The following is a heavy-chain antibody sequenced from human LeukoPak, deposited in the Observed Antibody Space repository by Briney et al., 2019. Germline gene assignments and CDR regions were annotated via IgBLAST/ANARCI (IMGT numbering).Heavy chain of an antibody. Sequence: ASVKVSCKASGGTFSSYAISWVRQAPGQGLEWMGWMNPNSGNTGYAQKFQGRVTMTRNTSISTAYMELSSLRSEDTAVYYCASLVAPYYYGMDVWGQGTTVTVSS. CDR2: MNPNSGNT. CDR1: GGTFSSYA. J-gene: IGHJ6*02. V-gene: IGHV1-8*02. D-gene: IGHD6-6*01. CDR3: ASLVAPYYYGMDV.